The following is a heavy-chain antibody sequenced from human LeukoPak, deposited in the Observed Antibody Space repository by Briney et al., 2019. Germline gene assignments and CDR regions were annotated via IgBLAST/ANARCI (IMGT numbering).Heavy chain of an antibody. CDR3: ARTGLGSSSWFDY. D-gene: IGHD6-13*01. Sequence: GGSLRLSCAASGFNFGTYSMHWARQAPGKGLEWVAVIWYDGSNEDYVDSVKGRFTISRDNSKNTLYLQMNSLRAEDTAVYYCARTGLGSSSWFDYWGQGTLVTVSS. V-gene: IGHV3-33*01. J-gene: IGHJ4*02. CDR1: GFNFGTYS. CDR2: IWYDGSNE.